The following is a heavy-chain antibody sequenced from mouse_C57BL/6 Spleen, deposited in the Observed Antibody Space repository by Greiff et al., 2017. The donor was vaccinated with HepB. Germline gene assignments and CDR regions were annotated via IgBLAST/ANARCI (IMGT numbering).Heavy chain of an antibody. D-gene: IGHD2-2*01. CDR3: TRDPIYYGYDDAMDY. Sequence: EVKLVESGGGLVQPGGSMKLSCAASGFTFSDAWMDWVRQSPEKGLEWVAEIRNKANNHATYYAESVKGRFTISRDDSKSSVYLQMNSLRAEDTGIYYCTRDPIYYGYDDAMDYWGQGTSVTVSS. CDR2: IRNKANNHAT. J-gene: IGHJ4*01. V-gene: IGHV6-6*01. CDR1: GFTFSDAW.